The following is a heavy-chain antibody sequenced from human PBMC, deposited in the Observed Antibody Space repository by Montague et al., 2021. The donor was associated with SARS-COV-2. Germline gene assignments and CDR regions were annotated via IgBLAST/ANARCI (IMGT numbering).Heavy chain of an antibody. D-gene: IGHD3-22*01. V-gene: IGHV4-34*01. Sequence: SETLSLTCAVYDGSFSDYSWTWIRQPPGKGLEWMGEMNHRGSTNYNPSLKSRVTISVDTSKNQFSLKMTSVTAADTAVYYCARGRQHINMVVVVVTGGEYYFDFWGQGTLVAVSS. CDR2: MNHRGST. CDR3: ARGRQHINMVVVVVTGGEYYFDF. J-gene: IGHJ4*02. CDR1: DGSFSDYS.